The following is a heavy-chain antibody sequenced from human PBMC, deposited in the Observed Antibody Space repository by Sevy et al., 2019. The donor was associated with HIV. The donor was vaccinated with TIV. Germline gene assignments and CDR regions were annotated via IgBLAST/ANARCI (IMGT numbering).Heavy chain of an antibody. J-gene: IGHJ3*02. CDR2: IKPDGSEK. Sequence: GGSLRLSCAASGFTFSNYWMSWVRQAPGKGLEWVGNIKPDGSEKYYVDSVKGRFTISRDNAKKSLFLQTNSLRAGDTAVYYCERGDYSDSRGYYTDAFVIWGQGTMVTVSS. D-gene: IGHD3-22*01. CDR3: ERGDYSDSRGYYTDAFVI. CDR1: GFTFSNYW. V-gene: IGHV3-7*04.